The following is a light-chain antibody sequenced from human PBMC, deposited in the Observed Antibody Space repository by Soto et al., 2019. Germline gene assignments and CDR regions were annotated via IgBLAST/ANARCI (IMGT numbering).Light chain of an antibody. CDR3: QHTFSTPRT. CDR2: AAS. J-gene: IGKJ2*01. V-gene: IGKV1-39*01. CDR1: QNIYTF. Sequence: DVQVTQSPSSLSASVGDRVTITCRASQNIYTFLHWYQQKPGEAPKLLIYAASSLASGVPSRFSGRGSGTDFNFTIGSLQPEDLATYYCQHTFSTPRTFGQGTKVDIK.